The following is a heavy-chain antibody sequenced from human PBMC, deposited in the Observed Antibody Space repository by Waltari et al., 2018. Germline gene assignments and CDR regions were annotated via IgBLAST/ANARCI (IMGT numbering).Heavy chain of an antibody. D-gene: IGHD1-26*01. CDR3: ARDPGPIVGAPDY. CDR2: INPKNGDT. J-gene: IGHJ4*02. CDR1: GYSFTDSH. Sequence: QAQLVQSGTEVKKPGASVKVSCQASGYSFTDSHLHWVRQTPGQGLEWLGWINPKNGDTGYAQNFLGRVTMTRDTSINTVYMDLSGLRSDDTAVFYCARDPGPIVGAPDYWGQGTLVTVSS. V-gene: IGHV1-2*02.